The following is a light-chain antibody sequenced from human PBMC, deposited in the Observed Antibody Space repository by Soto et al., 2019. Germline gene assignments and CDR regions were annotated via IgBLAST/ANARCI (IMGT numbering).Light chain of an antibody. CDR3: QAWDSSDVV. CDR1: KLGDKY. CDR2: QDS. Sequence: YELTQPPSVSVSPGQTASITCSGDKLGDKYACWYQQKPGQSPVLVIYQDSKRPSGIPERFSGSNSGNTATLTISGTQAMDEADYYCQAWDSSDVVFGGGTKLTVL. V-gene: IGLV3-1*01. J-gene: IGLJ2*01.